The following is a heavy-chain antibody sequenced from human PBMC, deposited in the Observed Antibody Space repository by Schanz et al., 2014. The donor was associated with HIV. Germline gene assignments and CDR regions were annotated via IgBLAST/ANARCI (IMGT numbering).Heavy chain of an antibody. J-gene: IGHJ5*02. CDR1: GFTITSYG. CDR2: IKLDGSEK. D-gene: IGHD1-20*01. CDR3: ARDYHWNWFDP. V-gene: IGHV3-7*01. Sequence: EVQLLESGGGLVQPGGSLRLSCAVSGFTITSYGMSWVRQAPGKGLEWLANIKLDGSEKYYVDSVKGRFTISRDNTKNSLYLQMNSLRAEDTAVYYCARDYHWNWFDPWGQGTLVTVSS.